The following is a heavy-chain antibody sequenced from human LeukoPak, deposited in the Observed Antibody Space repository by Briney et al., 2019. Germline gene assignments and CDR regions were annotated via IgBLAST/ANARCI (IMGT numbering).Heavy chain of an antibody. CDR1: GYTFTSYD. Sequence: GASVKVSCKASGYTFTSYDINWVRQAPGQGLEWMGWISAYNGNTNYAQKLQGRVTMTTDTSTSTAYMELRSLRSDDTAVYYCARDQGITIYDRDAFDIWGQGTMVTVSS. CDR3: ARDQGITIYDRDAFDI. J-gene: IGHJ3*02. D-gene: IGHD3-10*01. V-gene: IGHV1-18*01. CDR2: ISAYNGNT.